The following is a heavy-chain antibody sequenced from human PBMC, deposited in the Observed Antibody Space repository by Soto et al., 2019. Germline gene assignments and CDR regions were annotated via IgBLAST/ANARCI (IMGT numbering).Heavy chain of an antibody. J-gene: IGHJ6*02. CDR2: FDPEDGET. CDR1: GYTLTELS. Sequence: ASVKVSCKVSGYTLTELSMHWVRQAPGKGLEWMGGFDPEDGETIYAQKFQGRVTMTEDTSTDTAYMELSSLRSEDTAVYYCATLTIFGVVTHYYYYDMDVWGQGTTVTVSS. CDR3: ATLTIFGVVTHYYYYDMDV. V-gene: IGHV1-24*01. D-gene: IGHD3-3*01.